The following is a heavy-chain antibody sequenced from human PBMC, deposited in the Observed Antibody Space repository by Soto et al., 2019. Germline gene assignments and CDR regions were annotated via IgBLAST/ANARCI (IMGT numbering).Heavy chain of an antibody. CDR3: AIDLWWYTH. J-gene: IGHJ4*02. V-gene: IGHV3-23*01. D-gene: IGHD2-15*01. Sequence: EVQLLESGGGLVQPGGSLRLSCTASGFTFSDHAMTWVRQAPGKGLEWLSGISGGGSGAYYADSVKGRFTVSRANSNNPLFLQMDSLRVEDTAVYYGAIDLWWYTHWGQGTLVTVSS. CDR1: GFTFSDHA. CDR2: ISGGGSGA.